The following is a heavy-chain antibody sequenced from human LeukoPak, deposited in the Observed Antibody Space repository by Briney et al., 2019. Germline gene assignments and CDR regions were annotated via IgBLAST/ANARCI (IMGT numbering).Heavy chain of an antibody. CDR3: ARHMPHCSSTSCAGIDY. V-gene: IGHV5-10-1*01. J-gene: IGHJ4*02. Sequence: GESLKISCKGSGYSFTSYWISWVRQMLGKGLEWIGRIDPSDSYTNYSPSFQGHVTISADKSISTAYLQWSSLKASDTAMYYCARHMPHCSSTSCAGIDYWGQGTLVTVSS. CDR2: IDPSDSYT. CDR1: GYSFTSYW. D-gene: IGHD2-2*01.